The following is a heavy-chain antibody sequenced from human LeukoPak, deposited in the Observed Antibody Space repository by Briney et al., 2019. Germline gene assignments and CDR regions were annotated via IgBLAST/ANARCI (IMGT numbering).Heavy chain of an antibody. D-gene: IGHD3-10*01. CDR1: GGSISSGDYY. CDR2: IYYSGST. J-gene: IGHJ3*02. CDR3: ARDIFPITMVRGVIITHDAFDI. Sequence: SETLSLTCTVSGGSISSGDYYWSWIRQPPGKGLEWIGYIYYSGSTYYNPSLKSRVTISVDTSKSQFSLKLSSVTAADTAVYYCARDIFPITMVRGVIITHDAFDIWGQGTMVTVSS. V-gene: IGHV4-30-4*01.